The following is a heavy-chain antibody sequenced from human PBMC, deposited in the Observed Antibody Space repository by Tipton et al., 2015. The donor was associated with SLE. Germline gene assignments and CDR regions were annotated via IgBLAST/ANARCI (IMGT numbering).Heavy chain of an antibody. CDR2: IYYSGST. J-gene: IGHJ3*02. Sequence: TLSLTCTVSGGSISSYYWSWIRQPPGKGLEWIGYIYYSGSTNYNPSLKSRVTISVDTSKNQFSLKLSSVTAADTAVYYCAGQYSGSFDAFDIWGQGTMVTVSS. CDR3: AGQYSGSFDAFDI. D-gene: IGHD1-26*01. CDR1: GGSISSYY. V-gene: IGHV4-59*01.